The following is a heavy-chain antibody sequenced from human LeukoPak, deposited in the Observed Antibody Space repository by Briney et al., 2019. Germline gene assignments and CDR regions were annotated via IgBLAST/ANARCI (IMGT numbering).Heavy chain of an antibody. V-gene: IGHV4-39*07. J-gene: IGHJ6*03. CDR2: SGST. Sequence: SETLSLTCAVSGASVSGSNYYWDWIRQPPGKGLEWIGNSGSTYYNASLQSRVTISIDTSKNQFSLKLSSVTAADTAVYYCARGPRERLYYYYYYMDVWGKGTTVTVSS. CDR3: ARGPRERLYYYYYYMDV. D-gene: IGHD1-1*01. CDR1: GASVSGSNYY.